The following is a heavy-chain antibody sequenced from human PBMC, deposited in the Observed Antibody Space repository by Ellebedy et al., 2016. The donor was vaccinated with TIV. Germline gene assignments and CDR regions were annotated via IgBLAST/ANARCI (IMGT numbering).Heavy chain of an antibody. CDR2: INPSGGST. D-gene: IGHD3-10*01. Sequence: ASVKVSXXASGYTFTSYYMHWVRQAPGQGLEWMGIINPSGGSTSYAQKFQGRVTMTRDTSTSTVYMELSSLRSEDTAVYYCARDWLWFGELFSWFDPWGQGTLVTVSS. CDR1: GYTFTSYY. J-gene: IGHJ5*02. V-gene: IGHV1-46*01. CDR3: ARDWLWFGELFSWFDP.